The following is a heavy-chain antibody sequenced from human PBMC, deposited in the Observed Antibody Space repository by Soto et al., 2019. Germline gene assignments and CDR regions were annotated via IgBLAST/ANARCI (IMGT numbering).Heavy chain of an antibody. J-gene: IGHJ4*02. Sequence: QPGGSLRLSCAASGFTFSSYWMTWVRQAPGKGLEWVANIKETGNEKYYVDSVKGRFTISRDNAKDSLYLQMDTLRAEDTAVYYCARSPGYCSGGSCYSTFNFDYWGQGTLVTVSS. D-gene: IGHD2-15*01. CDR3: ARSPGYCSGGSCYSTFNFDY. CDR2: IKETGNEK. V-gene: IGHV3-7*01. CDR1: GFTFSSYW.